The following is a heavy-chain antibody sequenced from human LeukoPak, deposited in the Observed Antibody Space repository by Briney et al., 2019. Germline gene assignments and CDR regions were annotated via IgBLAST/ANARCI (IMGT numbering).Heavy chain of an antibody. CDR3: AKENIYCSGGSCYSGSFDY. D-gene: IGHD2-15*01. CDR2: ISWNSGSI. V-gene: IGHV3-9*01. CDR1: GFTFDDYA. Sequence: GRSLRLSCAASGFTFDDYAMHWVRQAPGKGLEWVSGISWNSGSIGYADSVKGRFTISRDNAKNSLYLQMNSLRAEDTALYYCAKENIYCSGGSCYSGSFDYWGQGTLVTVSS. J-gene: IGHJ4*02.